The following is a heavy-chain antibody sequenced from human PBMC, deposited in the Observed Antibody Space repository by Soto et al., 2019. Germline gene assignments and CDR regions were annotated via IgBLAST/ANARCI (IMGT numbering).Heavy chain of an antibody. Sequence: KTSETLSLTCTVSGGSISSGGYYWSWIRQHPGKGLEWIGYIYYSGSTYYNPSLKSRVTISVDTSKNQFSLKLSSVTAADTAVYYCAGAVGLAGDFWSGYYTRPPPTFDYWGQGTLVTVSS. V-gene: IGHV4-31*03. D-gene: IGHD3-3*01. CDR3: AGAVGLAGDFWSGYYTRPPPTFDY. J-gene: IGHJ4*02. CDR2: IYYSGST. CDR1: GGSISSGGYY.